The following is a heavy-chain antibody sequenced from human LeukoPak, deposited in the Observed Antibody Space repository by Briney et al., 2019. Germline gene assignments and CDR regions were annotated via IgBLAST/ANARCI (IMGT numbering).Heavy chain of an antibody. CDR2: IYYSGST. CDR3: ARGSRSLGVTTVTRGFDY. Sequence: PSETLSLTCTVSGGSISSYYWSWIRQPPGKGLEWIGYIYYSGSTNYNTSLKSRVTISVDTSKNQFSLKLSSVTAADTAVYYCARGSRSLGVTTVTRGFDYWGQGTLVTVSS. V-gene: IGHV4-59*01. J-gene: IGHJ4*02. D-gene: IGHD4-17*01. CDR1: GGSISSYY.